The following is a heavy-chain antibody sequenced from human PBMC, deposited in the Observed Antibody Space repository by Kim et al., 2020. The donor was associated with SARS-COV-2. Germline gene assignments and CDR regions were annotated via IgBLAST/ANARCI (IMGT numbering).Heavy chain of an antibody. CDR2: ISGSGGST. J-gene: IGHJ6*03. D-gene: IGHD3-9*01. CDR3: AKDGVEYYDILTGYSHGGDYYYMDV. Sequence: GGSLRLSCAASGFTFSSYAMSWVRQAPGKGLEWVSAISGSGGSTYYADSVKGRFTISRDNSKNTLYLQMNSLRAEDTAVYYCAKDGVEYYDILTGYSHGGDYYYMDVWGKGTTVAVSS. V-gene: IGHV3-23*01. CDR1: GFTFSSYA.